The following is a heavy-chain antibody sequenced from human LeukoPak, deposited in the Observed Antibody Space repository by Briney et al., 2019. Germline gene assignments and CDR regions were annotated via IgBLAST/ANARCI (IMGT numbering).Heavy chain of an antibody. CDR3: ARGGYYFDSGD. CDR1: GYSISSGYY. J-gene: IGHJ4*02. CDR2: IYHSGST. Sequence: PSETLSLTCTVSGYSISSGYYWGWIRQPPGKGLQWIGSIYHSGSTNYNPSLKSRVTISVDTSKNQLSLRLTSVTAADTAVYYCARGGYYFDSGDWGQGTLVTVSS. V-gene: IGHV4-38-2*02. D-gene: IGHD3-22*01.